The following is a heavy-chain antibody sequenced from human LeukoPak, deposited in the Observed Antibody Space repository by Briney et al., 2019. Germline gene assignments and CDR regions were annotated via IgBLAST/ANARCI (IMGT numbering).Heavy chain of an antibody. CDR2: INHSGST. CDR1: GGSSSGYY. CDR3: ARGMANYYDSSGSPIDY. J-gene: IGHJ4*02. V-gene: IGHV4-34*01. D-gene: IGHD3-22*01. Sequence: SETLSLTCGVYGGSSSGYYWSWIRQPPGKGLEWIGEINHSGSTNYNPSLKSRVTISIDTSKNQFSLKLSSVTAADTAVYYCARGMANYYDSSGSPIDYWGQGTLVTVSS.